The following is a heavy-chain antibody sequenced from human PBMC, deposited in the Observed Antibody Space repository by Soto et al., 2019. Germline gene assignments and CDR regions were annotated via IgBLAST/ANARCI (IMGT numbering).Heavy chain of an antibody. J-gene: IGHJ3*02. Sequence: QVQLQESGPGLVKPSATLSLICTDSGGSISNYYWSWIRQPAGKGLEWIGRIRANGCTNYNPSLKIRVTTSVDTSKHQFSLKLSSVTAADTAVYYCARGESGDSPLHAFDIWGQGTMVTVSS. CDR2: IRANGCT. D-gene: IGHD3-10*01. V-gene: IGHV4-4*07. CDR1: GGSISNYY. CDR3: ARGESGDSPLHAFDI.